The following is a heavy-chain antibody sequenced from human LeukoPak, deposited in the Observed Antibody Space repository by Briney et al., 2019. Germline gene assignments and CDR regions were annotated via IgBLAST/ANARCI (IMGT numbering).Heavy chain of an antibody. J-gene: IGHJ5*02. CDR2: IRSSSSYI. CDR1: GFTFSSYS. D-gene: IGHD5-18*01. V-gene: IGHV3-21*01. CDR3: ARDRYSYGHNWFDP. Sequence: GGSLRLSCAASGFTFSSYSMNWVRQAPGKGLEWVSSIRSSSSYIYYADSVKGRFTISRDNAKNSLYLQMNSLRAEDTAVYYCARDRYSYGHNWFDPWGQGTLVTVSS.